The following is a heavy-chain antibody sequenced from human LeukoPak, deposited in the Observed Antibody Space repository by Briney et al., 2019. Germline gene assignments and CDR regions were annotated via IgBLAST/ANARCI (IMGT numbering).Heavy chain of an antibody. CDR2: ISYDGSNK. D-gene: IGHD3-22*01. CDR3: ASDSSGYYHNWFDP. V-gene: IGHV3-30*03. J-gene: IGHJ5*02. CDR1: GFTFSSYG. Sequence: GGSLRLSCAASGFTFSSYGMHWVRQAPGKGLEWVAVISYDGSNKYYADSVKGRFTISRDNSKNTLYLQMNSLRAEDTAVYYCASDSSGYYHNWFDPWGQGTLVTVSS.